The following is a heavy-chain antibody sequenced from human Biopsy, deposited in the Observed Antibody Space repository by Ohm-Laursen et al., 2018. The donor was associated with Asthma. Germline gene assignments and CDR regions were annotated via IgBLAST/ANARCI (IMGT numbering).Heavy chain of an antibody. J-gene: IGHJ4*02. V-gene: IGHV3-30*18. CDR3: AKVAGTYYYDSTGYPGVDY. CDR2: TSYDGTKK. D-gene: IGHD3-22*01. CDR1: GFTFSNYG. Sequence: RSLRLSCAASGFTFSNYGMHWVRQAPGKGLEWVALTSYDGTKKYYLDSVKGRFSISRDNSKNTLYLQMNSLRAEDTARYYCAKVAGTYYYDSTGYPGVDYWGQGTPVTVSS.